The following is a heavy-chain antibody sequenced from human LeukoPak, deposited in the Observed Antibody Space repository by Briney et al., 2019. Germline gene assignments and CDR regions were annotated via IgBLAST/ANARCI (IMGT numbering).Heavy chain of an antibody. CDR2: IYYSGST. CDR1: SGSSSSSNYY. V-gene: IGHV4-39*01. CDR3: ARHTSMVRGVMKYYFDY. D-gene: IGHD3-10*01. Sequence: SETLSNICCIASGSSSSSNYYSFVRRKPPGKGLEWIGSIYYSGSTYYNPSLKSRVTISVDTSKNQFSLRLNSVTAADTAVYYCARHTSMVRGVMKYYFDYWGQGTLATVSS. J-gene: IGHJ4*02.